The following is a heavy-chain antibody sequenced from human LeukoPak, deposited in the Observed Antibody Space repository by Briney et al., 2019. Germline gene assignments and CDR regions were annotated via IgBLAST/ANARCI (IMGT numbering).Heavy chain of an antibody. CDR1: GFSFSSYS. D-gene: IGHD6-13*01. CDR3: ARGAAAAGTRDWFDP. V-gene: IGHV3-30*03. J-gene: IGHJ5*02. CDR2: ISYDGSNK. Sequence: GGSLRLSCAASGFSFSSYSMNWVRQAPGKGLEWVAVISYDGSNKYYADSVKGRFTISRDNSKNTLYLQMNSLRAEDTAVYYCARGAAAAGTRDWFDPWGQGTLVTVSS.